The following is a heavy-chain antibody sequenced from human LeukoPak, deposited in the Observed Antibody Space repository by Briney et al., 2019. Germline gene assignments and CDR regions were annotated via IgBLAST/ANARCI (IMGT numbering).Heavy chain of an antibody. CDR2: TYYSGST. D-gene: IGHD6-6*01. CDR3: ARAGQFIAARPIAFDY. CDR1: GGSISNYY. Sequence: PSETLSLTCTVSGGSISNYYWSWIRQPPGKGLEWIGYTYYSGSTNHNPSLKSRVTISVDTSKNQFSLKLSSVTAADTAVYYCARAGQFIAARPIAFDYWGQGTLVTVPS. J-gene: IGHJ4*02. V-gene: IGHV4-59*01.